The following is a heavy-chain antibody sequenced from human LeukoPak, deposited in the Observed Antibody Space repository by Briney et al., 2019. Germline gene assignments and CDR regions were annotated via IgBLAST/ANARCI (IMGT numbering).Heavy chain of an antibody. J-gene: IGHJ4*02. CDR1: GFTFSSYA. V-gene: IGHV3-23*01. CDR2: ISGSGGST. D-gene: IGHD2-2*01. Sequence: GGSLRLSCAASGFTFSSYAMSWVRQAPGKGLEWVSAISGSGGSTYYADSVKGRFTISRDNSKNTLYLQMNSLRAEDTAVYYCARWGLDIVVVPAAEADYWGQGTLVTVSS. CDR3: ARWGLDIVVVPAAEADY.